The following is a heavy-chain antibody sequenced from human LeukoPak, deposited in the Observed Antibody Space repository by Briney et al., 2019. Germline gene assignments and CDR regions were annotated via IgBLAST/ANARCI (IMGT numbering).Heavy chain of an antibody. CDR2: INPNSGGT. D-gene: IGHD2-15*01. CDR3: ARDPCSGGSCYYYYMDV. J-gene: IGHJ6*03. Sequence: ASVKVSCKASGYTFTSYYMHWVRQAPGQGLEWMGWINPNSGGTNYAQKFQGRVTMTRDTSISTAYMELSRLRSDDTAVYYCARDPCSGGSCYYYYMDVWGKGTTVTVSS. CDR1: GYTFTSYY. V-gene: IGHV1-2*02.